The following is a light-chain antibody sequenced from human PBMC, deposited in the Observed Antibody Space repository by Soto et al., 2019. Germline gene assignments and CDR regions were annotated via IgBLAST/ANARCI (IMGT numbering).Light chain of an antibody. Sequence: QTVVTQEPSLTVSPGGTVTLTCASSTGPVTSGYYPNWFQQKPGQAPRALIYSTNSKHSWTPARFSGSLLGGKAALTLSGVQPEDEADYYCSSYTTRSTYVVLGGGTKLTVL. CDR3: SSYTTRSTYVV. V-gene: IGLV7-43*01. CDR2: STN. CDR1: TGPVTSGYY. J-gene: IGLJ2*01.